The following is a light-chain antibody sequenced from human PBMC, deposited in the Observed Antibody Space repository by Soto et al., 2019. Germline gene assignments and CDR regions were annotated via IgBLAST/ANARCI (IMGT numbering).Light chain of an antibody. CDR3: MQALQTTWT. V-gene: IGKV2-28*01. CDR1: QSLLHSNGYNY. J-gene: IGKJ1*01. Sequence: DIVMTRSPLSLPVTPGEPAAISFASIQSLLHSNGYNYLDWYLQKPGQSPQLLIYLGSNRSSGVPDRFSGSGSGTDFTLKISRVEAEDVGVYYCMQALQTTWTFGQGTKVDI. CDR2: LGS.